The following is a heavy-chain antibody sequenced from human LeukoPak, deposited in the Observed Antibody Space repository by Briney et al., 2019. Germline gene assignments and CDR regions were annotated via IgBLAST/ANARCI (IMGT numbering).Heavy chain of an antibody. CDR2: VRYDGGSE. Sequence: GGSLRLSCAAFGFIFSTYSMYWVRQAPGKGLEWVAFVRYDGGSEYYADSVKGRFTISRDNSKNTLFLQMSSLRPEDTAVYYCAKDGGYSFGYWGQGTLITVSS. CDR3: AKDGGYSFGY. D-gene: IGHD5-18*01. J-gene: IGHJ4*02. CDR1: GFIFSTYS. V-gene: IGHV3-30*02.